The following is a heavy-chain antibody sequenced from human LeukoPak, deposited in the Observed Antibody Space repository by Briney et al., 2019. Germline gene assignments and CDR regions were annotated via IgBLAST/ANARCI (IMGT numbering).Heavy chain of an antibody. J-gene: IGHJ3*02. CDR1: GFTFSNYN. D-gene: IGHD3/OR15-3a*01. Sequence: GGSLRLSCAASGFTFSNYNMNWVRQAPGKGLEWVSSISSTSNYIYYADSVKGRFTISRDNAKNSLYLQMNSLRAEATAVYYCARDYLGPEDAFDIWGQGTMVTVSS. CDR2: ISSTSNYI. V-gene: IGHV3-21*01. CDR3: ARDYLGPEDAFDI.